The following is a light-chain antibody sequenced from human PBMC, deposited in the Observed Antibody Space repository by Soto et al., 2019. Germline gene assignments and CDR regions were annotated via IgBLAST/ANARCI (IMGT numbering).Light chain of an antibody. CDR3: QQYDNWPWT. CDR1: QSIGLA. Sequence: EIVFTQSPGPLSWSPGARGPLTGMASQSIGLAIAWYQHKPGQAPRLLIHGASTRATGFPARFSGSGSGTDFTLTSSSLQSEDFAVYYCQQYDNWPWTFGQGTKVDIK. V-gene: IGKV3-15*01. CDR2: GAS. J-gene: IGKJ1*01.